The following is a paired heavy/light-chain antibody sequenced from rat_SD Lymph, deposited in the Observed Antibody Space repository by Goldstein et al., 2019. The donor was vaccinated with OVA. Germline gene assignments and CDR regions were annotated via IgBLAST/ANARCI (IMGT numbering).Light chain of an antibody. CDR1: KSISKY. Sequence: DVQMTQSPDTLAASPGESVSINCKASKSISKYLAWYHQKPGKASKLLIYDGSTLQSGIPSRFSGSRSGSDFTLTIRGLEPEDFGLYYCQQHNEFPYTFGTGTKLELK. V-gene: IGKV16S1*01. CDR3: QQHNEFPYT. J-gene: IGKJ2-3*01. CDR2: DGS.
Heavy chain of an antibody. CDR3: TREALYYGSLLRGVMDA. D-gene: IGHD1-6*01. Sequence: EVQLVESGGGLVQPGRSMELSCAVSGFNFRNYGMAWVRQAPTKGLEWVATISYDGDNTHYRDSVKGRFTISRDYDRGILYLRINSVRSEDTASYYCTREALYYGSLLRGVMDAWGPGVSVTVSS. CDR1: GFNFRNYG. J-gene: IGHJ4*01. V-gene: IGHV5-29*01. CDR2: ISYDGDNT.